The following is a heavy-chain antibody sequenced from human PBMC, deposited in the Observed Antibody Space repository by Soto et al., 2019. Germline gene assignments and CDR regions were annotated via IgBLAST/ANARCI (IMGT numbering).Heavy chain of an antibody. CDR3: AHRVGPTNFDY. V-gene: IGHV2-5*02. J-gene: IGHJ4*02. CDR1: GFSLSTSGVG. D-gene: IGHD1-26*01. Sequence: QITLKESGPTLVKPTQTLTLTCTFSGFSLSTSGVGVGWIRQPPGKALEWLALIYWDDDKRYSPSLKSRLTITKDTSKNQVVLTMTNLDPVDTATYCCAHRVGPTNFDYWGQGTLVTVSS. CDR2: IYWDDDK.